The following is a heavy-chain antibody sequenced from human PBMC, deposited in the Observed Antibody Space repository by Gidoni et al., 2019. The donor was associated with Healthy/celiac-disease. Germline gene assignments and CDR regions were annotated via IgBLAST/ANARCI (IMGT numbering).Heavy chain of an antibody. CDR2: INHSGST. V-gene: IGHV4-34*01. J-gene: IGHJ5*02. D-gene: IGHD2-2*02. Sequence: QVQLQQWGAGLLKPSETLSLTCAVYGGSFSGYYWSWIRQPPGKGLEWIGEINHSGSTNYNPSLKSRVTISVDTSKNQFSLKLSSVTAADTAVYYCARGRKKVVPAAIGRTNWFDPWGQGTLVTVSS. CDR1: GGSFSGYY. CDR3: ARGRKKVVPAAIGRTNWFDP.